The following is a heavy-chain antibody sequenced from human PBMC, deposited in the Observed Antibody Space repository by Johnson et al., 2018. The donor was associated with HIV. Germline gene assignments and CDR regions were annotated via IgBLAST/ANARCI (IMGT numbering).Heavy chain of an antibody. Sequence: QVQVVESGGGLVKPGGSLRLSCAASEFTFRDYYMSWIRQAPGKGLEWISYISTTGSTIYYAGSVKGRFTIYRANARNSLSLEMNSLSAEDTAVYYCARGRKGYCSGGSCFPHDVFDMWGQGTMVTVSS. CDR2: ISTTGSTI. D-gene: IGHD2-15*01. V-gene: IGHV3-11*04. J-gene: IGHJ3*02. CDR1: EFTFRDYY. CDR3: ARGRKGYCSGGSCFPHDVFDM.